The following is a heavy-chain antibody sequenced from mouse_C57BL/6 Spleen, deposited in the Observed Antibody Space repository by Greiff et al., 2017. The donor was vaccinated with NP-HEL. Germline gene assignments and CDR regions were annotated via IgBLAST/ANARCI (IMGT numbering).Heavy chain of an antibody. CDR3: ARHEDYYGSSPWYFDV. J-gene: IGHJ1*03. V-gene: IGHV1-62-2*01. CDR1: GYTFTEYT. Sequence: VKLQESGAELVKPGASVKLSCKASGYTFTEYTIHWVKQRSGQGLEWIGWFYPGSGSIKYNEKFKDKATLTADKSSSTVYMELSRLTSEDSAVYFCARHEDYYGSSPWYFDVWGTGTTVTVSS. CDR2: FYPGSGSI. D-gene: IGHD1-1*01.